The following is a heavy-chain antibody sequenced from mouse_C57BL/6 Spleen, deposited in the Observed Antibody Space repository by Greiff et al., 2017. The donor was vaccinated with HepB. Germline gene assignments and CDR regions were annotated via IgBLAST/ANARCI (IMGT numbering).Heavy chain of an antibody. CDR3: ARHSGSSPYWCFDV. J-gene: IGHJ1*03. CDR1: GFTFSSYG. CDR2: ISSGGSYT. V-gene: IGHV5-6*01. D-gene: IGHD1-1*01. Sequence: EVMLVESGGDLVKPGGSLKLSCAASGFTFSSYGMSWVRQTPDKRLEWVATISSGGSYTYYPDSVKGRFTISRDNAKNTLYLQMSSLKSEDTAMYYCARHSGSSPYWCFDVWGTGTTVTVSS.